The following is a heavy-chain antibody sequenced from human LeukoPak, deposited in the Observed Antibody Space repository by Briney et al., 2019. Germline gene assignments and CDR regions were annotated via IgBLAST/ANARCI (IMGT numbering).Heavy chain of an antibody. D-gene: IGHD3-10*01. CDR2: IYYSGST. V-gene: IGHV4-31*03. CDR3: ARDVLLWFGEFPNYFDY. J-gene: IGHJ4*02. CDR1: GGSISSGGYY. Sequence: PSETLSLTCTVSGGSISSGGYYWSWIRQHPGKGLEWIGYIYYSGSTYYNPSLKSRVTISVDTSKNQFSLKLSSVTAADTAVYYCARDVLLWFGEFPNYFDYWGQGTLVTVSS.